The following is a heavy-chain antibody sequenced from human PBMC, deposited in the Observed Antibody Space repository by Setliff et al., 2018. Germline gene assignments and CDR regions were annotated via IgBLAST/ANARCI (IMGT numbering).Heavy chain of an antibody. CDR3: SRLVRYCSKTTCQTASGAEL. V-gene: IGHV1-18*01. J-gene: IGHJ4*02. CDR1: GYTFPHSG. CDR2: ISVYTGNT. D-gene: IGHD2-8*01. Sequence: ASVKVSCKASGYTFPHSGITWVRQAPGQGLEWMGWISVYTGNTNYAPKLQGRVTMTTDASTSTAYMELRGLTYDDTAVYYCSRLVRYCSKTTCQTASGAELWGQGTLVTVSS.